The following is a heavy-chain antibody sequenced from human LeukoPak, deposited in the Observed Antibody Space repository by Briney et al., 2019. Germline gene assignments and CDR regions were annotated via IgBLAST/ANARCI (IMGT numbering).Heavy chain of an antibody. J-gene: IGHJ4*01. CDR2: SDPENGKT. CDR3: AIDTVYYDPPSY. V-gene: IGHV1-24*01. Sequence: ASVKVSCKVSGYIFTELSMHWVRQSPGNGLEWMGGSDPENGKTVYAQNFQGRVTMTEDTSTDTAYMELTSLTSDDTAIYYCAIDTVYYDPPSYWGQGTLVTVSS. D-gene: IGHD3-16*01. CDR1: GYIFTELS.